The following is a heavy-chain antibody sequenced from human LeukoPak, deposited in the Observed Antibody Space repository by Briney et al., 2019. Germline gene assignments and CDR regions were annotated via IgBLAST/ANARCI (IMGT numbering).Heavy chain of an antibody. CDR1: GITFSSYA. V-gene: IGHV3-23*01. J-gene: IGHJ4*02. CDR3: AKDLTAMIRYYFDY. D-gene: IGHD5-18*01. CDR2: ISGSAGSA. Sequence: GGSLRLSCAASGITFSSYAMSRVRQPPGKGLEWVSAISGSAGSAYYADSVKGRFTISRDNSKNTLYLQMNSLRAEDTAIYYCAKDLTAMIRYYFDYWGQGTLLTVSS.